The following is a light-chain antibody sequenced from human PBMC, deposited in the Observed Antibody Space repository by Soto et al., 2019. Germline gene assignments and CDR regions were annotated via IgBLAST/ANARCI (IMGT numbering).Light chain of an antibody. J-gene: IGKJ5*01. CDR1: QSVSSY. Sequence: EIVLTQSPATLSLSPGERATLSCRASQSVSSYLAWYQQKPGQAPRLLIYDASNRATGIPARFSGSGSVTYFIRTSSSLGPEDYAVYYCQQRSNWPPITFGQGTRLEIK. CDR2: DAS. CDR3: QQRSNWPPIT. V-gene: IGKV3-11*01.